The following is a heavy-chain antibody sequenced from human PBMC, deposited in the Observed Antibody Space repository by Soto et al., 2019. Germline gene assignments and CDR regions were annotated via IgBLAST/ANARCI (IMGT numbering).Heavy chain of an antibody. V-gene: IGHV1-3*01. D-gene: IGHD6-19*01. Sequence: ASVKVSCKASGYTFTNYGIHWVRQAPGQRLEWMGWINAGNGNTKYSQNFQGRVTITRDTSATTAYMELSSLRSEDTAVFYCARSGYRRGWYHWYLDLCGRGTLVTVYS. J-gene: IGHJ2*01. CDR2: INAGNGNT. CDR1: GYTFTNYG. CDR3: ARSGYRRGWYHWYLDL.